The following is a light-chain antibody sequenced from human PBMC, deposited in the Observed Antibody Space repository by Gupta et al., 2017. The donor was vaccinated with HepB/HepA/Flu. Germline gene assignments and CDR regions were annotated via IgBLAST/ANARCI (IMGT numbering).Light chain of an antibody. CDR3: KKYIIVPWT. CDR1: QDISNF. J-gene: IGKJ1*01. CDR2: AAS. V-gene: IGKV1-27*01. Sequence: DIQMPQSPSALSASVGDRVTITCRASQDISNFLAWYKKNPGKVPKLLIYAASSWQSGVPSRFSGRGLGTDFTFTTSSWQLEEFATYSVKKYIIVPWTFGQGTKVEIK.